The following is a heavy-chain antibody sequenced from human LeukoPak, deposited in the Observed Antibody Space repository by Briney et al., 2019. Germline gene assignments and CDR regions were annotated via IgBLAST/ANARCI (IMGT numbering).Heavy chain of an antibody. D-gene: IGHD2-15*01. CDR1: GFTFSSYW. J-gene: IGHJ4*02. Sequence: GGSLRLSCAASGFTFSSYWMHWVRQAPGKGLVWVSRINTDGSSTSYADSVKGRFTISRDNAKNTLYLQMNSLRAEDTAVYYCASWHCSGGSCIDYWGQGTLVTASS. CDR3: ASWHCSGGSCIDY. V-gene: IGHV3-74*01. CDR2: INTDGSST.